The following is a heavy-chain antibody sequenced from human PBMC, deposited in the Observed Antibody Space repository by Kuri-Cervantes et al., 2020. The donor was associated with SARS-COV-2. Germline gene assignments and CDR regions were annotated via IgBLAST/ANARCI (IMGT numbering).Heavy chain of an antibody. J-gene: IGHJ6*02. CDR3: ARDPSTGWSRYFYGMDV. Sequence: GESLKISCVVPGFTVSTNYMSWVRQAPGKGLERVSVIYTGGSSHYADSVRGRFTISREKSKNTLYLQMNSLRVEDTAVYYCARDPSTGWSRYFYGMDVWGQGTTVTVSS. V-gene: IGHV3-53*01. CDR2: IYTGGSS. D-gene: IGHD6-19*01. CDR1: GFTVSTNY.